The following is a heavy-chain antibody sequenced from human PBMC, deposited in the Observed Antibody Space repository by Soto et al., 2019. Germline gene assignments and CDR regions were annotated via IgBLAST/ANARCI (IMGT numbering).Heavy chain of an antibody. CDR3: AREMDGEMATILFFDY. Sequence: QVQLVQSGAEVKKPGASVKVSCKASGYTFTSYGISWVRQAPGQGLEWMGWISAYNGNTNYAQKLQGIVTMTTDTSTSTAYMELRSLRSDDTAVYYCAREMDGEMATILFFDYWGQGTLVTVSS. CDR2: ISAYNGNT. V-gene: IGHV1-18*01. D-gene: IGHD3-10*01. CDR1: GYTFTSYG. J-gene: IGHJ4*02.